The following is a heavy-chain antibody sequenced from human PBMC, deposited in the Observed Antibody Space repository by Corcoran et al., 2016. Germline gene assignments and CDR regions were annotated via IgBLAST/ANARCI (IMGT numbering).Heavy chain of an antibody. D-gene: IGHD4-17*01. V-gene: IGHV4-4*07. CDR3: AGDIHYGDTIYGMDV. Sequence: QVQLQESGPGLVKPSETLSLTCTVSGGSISSYYCSWIRQPAGKGLEWIGRIYTSGSTNYNPSLKSRVTMSVSTSKSQFTVKLSPVTAAATAVYYCAGDIHYGDTIYGMDVWGQGTTVTVSS. CDR2: IYTSGST. CDR1: GGSISSYY. J-gene: IGHJ6*02.